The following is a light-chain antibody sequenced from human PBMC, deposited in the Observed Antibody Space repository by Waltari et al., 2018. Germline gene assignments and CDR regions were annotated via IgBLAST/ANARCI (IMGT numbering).Light chain of an antibody. V-gene: IGKV3-15*01. CDR3: QQYNNWRGT. J-gene: IGKJ1*01. Sequence: EIVVTQSPATLSVSPGERATLSCRASQSVSSNLAWYQQKPGQAPRLLIYGASTRATGIPARFSGSGSGTECTLTISRMQSEDFAVYYCQQYNNWRGTFGQGTKVEIK. CDR2: GAS. CDR1: QSVSSN.